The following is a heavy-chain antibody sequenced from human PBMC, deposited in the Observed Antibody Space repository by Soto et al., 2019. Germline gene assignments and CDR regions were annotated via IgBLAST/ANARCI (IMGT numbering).Heavy chain of an antibody. Sequence: QVQLQESGPGLVKPSETLSLTCTVSGGSVSSGSYDWSWIRQPPGKGLEWIGYIYYSGSTNYNPSLKSRVTISVDTSKNQFSLKLSSVTAADTAVYYCARGGGRDGYNLGYWGQGTLVTVSS. CDR2: IYYSGST. CDR3: ARGGGRDGYNLGY. J-gene: IGHJ4*02. V-gene: IGHV4-61*01. CDR1: GGSVSSGSYD. D-gene: IGHD5-12*01.